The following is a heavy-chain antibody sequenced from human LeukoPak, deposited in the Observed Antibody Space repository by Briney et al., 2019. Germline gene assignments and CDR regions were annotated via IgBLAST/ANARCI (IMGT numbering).Heavy chain of an antibody. V-gene: IGHV3-9*01. CDR1: GFTFDDYA. CDR2: ISWNSGSI. Sequence: GGSLRLSCAASGFTFDDYAMHWVRQAPGKGLEWVSGISWNSGSIGYADSVKGRFTISRDNAKNSLYLQMNSLRAEGTALYYCAKSTTTVTTDGFDYWGQGTLVTVSS. CDR3: AKSTTTVTTDGFDY. J-gene: IGHJ4*02. D-gene: IGHD4-17*01.